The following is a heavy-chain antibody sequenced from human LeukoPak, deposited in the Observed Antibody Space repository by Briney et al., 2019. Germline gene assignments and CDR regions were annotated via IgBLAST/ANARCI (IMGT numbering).Heavy chain of an antibody. CDR3: ARTSDGNWFDP. V-gene: IGHV3-20*04. D-gene: IGHD1-26*01. CDR2: INWNGGNT. CDR1: GFTFGDYG. J-gene: IGHJ5*02. Sequence: PGGSLRLSCAASGFTFGDYGMSWVRQGPGKGLEWVSGINWNGGNTGYADSVKGRFTIFRDNAKNSPYLEMDSLRVEDTALYYCARTSDGNWFDPWGQGTLVTVSS.